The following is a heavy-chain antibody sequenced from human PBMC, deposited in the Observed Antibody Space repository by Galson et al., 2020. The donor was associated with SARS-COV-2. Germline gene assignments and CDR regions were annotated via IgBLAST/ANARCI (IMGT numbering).Heavy chain of an antibody. CDR1: GYTFTCYY. CDR3: ARDSGHGSGSHFDY. CDR2: INPNSGGT. J-gene: IGHJ4*02. D-gene: IGHD3-10*01. Sequence: ASVKVSCKASGYTFTCYYMHWVRQAPGQGLEWMGWINPNSGGTNYAQKFQGWVTMTRDTSISTAYMELSRLRSDDTAVYYCARDSGHGSGSHFDYWGQGTLVIVSS. V-gene: IGHV1-2*04.